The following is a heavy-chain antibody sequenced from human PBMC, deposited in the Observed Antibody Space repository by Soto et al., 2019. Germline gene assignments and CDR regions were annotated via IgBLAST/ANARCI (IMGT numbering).Heavy chain of an antibody. CDR1: GFTFISYA. Sequence: GGSLRLSCAASGFTFISYAVNWVRQAPGKGLEWVSGISGNGGSTYYADSVKGRFTISRDNSKNTLYLQMNSLSAEDTAIYYCAKGYGEIDYWGQGTLVTVSS. CDR3: AKGYGEIDY. J-gene: IGHJ4*02. V-gene: IGHV3-23*01. D-gene: IGHD4-17*01. CDR2: ISGNGGST.